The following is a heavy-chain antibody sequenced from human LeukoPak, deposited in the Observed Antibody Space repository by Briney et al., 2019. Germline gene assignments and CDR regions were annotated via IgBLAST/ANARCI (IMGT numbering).Heavy chain of an antibody. CDR1: GFTFSSYS. CDR2: ISSSSSYI. Sequence: GGSLRLSCAASGFTFSSYSMNWVRQAPGKGLEWVSSISSSSSYIYYADSVKGRFTISRDNAKNSLYLQMNSLRAEDTAVYYCARGRGDGYNSGYWGQGTLVTVSS. D-gene: IGHD5-24*01. J-gene: IGHJ4*02. CDR3: ARGRGDGYNSGY. V-gene: IGHV3-21*01.